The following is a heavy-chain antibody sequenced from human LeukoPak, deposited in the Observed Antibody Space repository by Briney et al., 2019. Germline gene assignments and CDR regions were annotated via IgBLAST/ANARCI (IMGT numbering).Heavy chain of an antibody. CDR1: GFTFTKYW. J-gene: IGHJ4*02. D-gene: IGHD3-10*01. Sequence: GGSLKLSCAASGFTFTKYWMHWVRQVPRKGLIWVSRINNEGNDTNYADSVKGRFTISRDNAKNTRYLQMNSLRAEDTAVYYCARGIYGNFDYWGQGSLVTVSS. CDR3: ARGIYGNFDY. V-gene: IGHV3-74*01. CDR2: INNEGNDT.